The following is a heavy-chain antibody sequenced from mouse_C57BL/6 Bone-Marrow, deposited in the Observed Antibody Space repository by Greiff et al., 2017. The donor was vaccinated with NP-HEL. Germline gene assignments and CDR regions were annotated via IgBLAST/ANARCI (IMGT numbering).Heavy chain of an antibody. D-gene: IGHD1-1*01. CDR2: IYPRSGNT. CDR3: ARWMLIYYYGSPRYFDV. CDR1: GYTFTSYG. J-gene: IGHJ1*03. V-gene: IGHV1-81*01. Sequence: VQLQQSGAELARPGASVKLSCKASGYTFTSYGISWVKQRTGQGLEWIGEIYPRSGNTYYNEKFKGKATLTADKSSSTAYMELRSLTSEDSAVYFCARWMLIYYYGSPRYFDVWGTGTTVTVSS.